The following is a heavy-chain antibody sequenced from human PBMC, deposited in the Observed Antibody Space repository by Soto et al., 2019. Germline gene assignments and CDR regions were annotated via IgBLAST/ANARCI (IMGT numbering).Heavy chain of an antibody. CDR1: GFTFSSYA. CDR2: ISGSGGST. CDR3: AKASGWFGEFDY. D-gene: IGHD3-10*01. J-gene: IGHJ4*02. V-gene: IGHV3-23*01. Sequence: EVQLLESGGGLVQPGGSLRLSCAASGFTFSSYAMSWVRQAPGKGLEWVSGISGSGGSTYYADSVKGRFTISRDNSKNTLYLQMNSLRAEDTAVYYCAKASGWFGEFDYWGQGTLVTVSS.